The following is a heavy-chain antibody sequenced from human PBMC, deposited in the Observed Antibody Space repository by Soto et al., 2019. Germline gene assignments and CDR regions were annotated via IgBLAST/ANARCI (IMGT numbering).Heavy chain of an antibody. CDR2: INPYNVNT. Sequence: ASVKVSCKASGYTFTSYGISWVRQAPGQGLEWMGWINPYNVNTNYAQKLQGRVTMTTDTSTSTAYMELRSLRSEDTAVYYCAKTGYILYYGMDVWGQGTTVTVS. CDR3: AKTGYILYYGMDV. V-gene: IGHV1-18*01. J-gene: IGHJ6*02. CDR1: GYTFTSYG. D-gene: IGHD3-9*01.